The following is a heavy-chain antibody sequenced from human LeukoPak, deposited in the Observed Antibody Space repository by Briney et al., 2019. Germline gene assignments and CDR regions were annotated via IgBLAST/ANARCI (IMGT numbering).Heavy chain of an antibody. Sequence: PETLSLTCTVSGGSTSSYNASSIPQPPGEGLESIGYIYYSGSTNYNPSLKSRVTISVDKFKNQFSLKLSSVTAADTAVYYCARVRGYGRDYYYYYMDVWGKGTTVTVSS. D-gene: IGHD5-18*01. J-gene: IGHJ6*03. CDR1: GGSTSSYN. V-gene: IGHV4-59*12. CDR3: ARVRGYGRDYYYYYMDV. CDR2: IYYSGST.